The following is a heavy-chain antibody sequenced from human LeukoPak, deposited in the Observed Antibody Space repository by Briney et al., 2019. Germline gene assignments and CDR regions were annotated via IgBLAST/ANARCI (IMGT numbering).Heavy chain of an antibody. D-gene: IGHD4-17*01. V-gene: IGHV3-23*01. J-gene: IGHJ4*02. CDR3: ARDRNFGDYAGDFDY. CDR2: VSPSGDIK. CDR1: GFTFSRHG. Sequence: GGSLRLSCVASGFTFSRHGMNWVRQAPGKGLEWVSGVSPSGDIKYYVDSVKGRFTVSRDNSKNTLYLQINSLRAEDTALYYCARDRNFGDYAGDFDYWGQGTLVTVSS.